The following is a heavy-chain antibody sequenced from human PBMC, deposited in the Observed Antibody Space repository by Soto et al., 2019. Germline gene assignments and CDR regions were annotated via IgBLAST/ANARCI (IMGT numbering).Heavy chain of an antibody. CDR3: ARNYYDSSDRDYLDY. V-gene: IGHV1-2*02. CDR2: INPITGGT. D-gene: IGHD3-22*01. CDR1: GYTLTTYS. J-gene: IGHJ4*02. Sequence: ASVKVSCKASGYTLTTYSLHWVRQAPGQGLEWMGWINPITGGTNYAPKFQGRVTMTRDTSITTAYMELSRLRSDDTAVYYCARNYYDSSDRDYLDYWGQGTPVTVSS.